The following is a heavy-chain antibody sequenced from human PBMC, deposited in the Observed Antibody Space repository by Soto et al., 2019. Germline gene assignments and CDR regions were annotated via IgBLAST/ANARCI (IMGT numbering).Heavy chain of an antibody. J-gene: IGHJ5*02. V-gene: IGHV1-69*01. CDR2: IIPIFGTA. D-gene: IGHD6-13*01. Sequence: QVQLVQSGAEVKKPGSSVKVSCKASGGTSSSYAISWVRQAPGQGLEWMGGIIPIFGTANYAQKFQGRVTITADESTSTAYMELSSLRSEDTAVYYCAREGMLRQLVLGWFDPWGQGTLVTVSS. CDR1: GGTSSSYA. CDR3: AREGMLRQLVLGWFDP.